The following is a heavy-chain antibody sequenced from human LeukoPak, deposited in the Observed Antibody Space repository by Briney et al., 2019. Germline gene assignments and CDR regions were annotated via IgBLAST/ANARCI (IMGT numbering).Heavy chain of an antibody. J-gene: IGHJ3*02. D-gene: IGHD6-19*01. V-gene: IGHV1-2*02. CDR3: ARDREAGARGAFDI. Sequence: ASGKVSCKASGYTFTGYYMHWLRQAPGQGLEWMGWINANSGGTNYAQKFQGRVTMTRDTSINTAYMELSRLRSDDTAVYYCARDREAGARGAFDIWGQGTMVTVSS. CDR2: INANSGGT. CDR1: GYTFTGYY.